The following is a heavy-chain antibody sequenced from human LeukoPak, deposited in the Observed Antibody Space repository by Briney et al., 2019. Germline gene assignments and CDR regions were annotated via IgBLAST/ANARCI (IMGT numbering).Heavy chain of an antibody. CDR1: GXTFSNYW. D-gene: IGHD5-24*01. J-gene: IGHJ5*02. CDR3: ARASDPWLQLT. V-gene: IGHV3-7*05. Sequence: PGGSLRLSCAASGXTFSNYWMIWVRQAPGKGLEWVGNIKQDGSEKRYADSVRGRFSISRDNAQTSLYLQMNSLRAEDTAVYYCARASDPWLQLTWGQGTLVTVSS. CDR2: IKQDGSEK.